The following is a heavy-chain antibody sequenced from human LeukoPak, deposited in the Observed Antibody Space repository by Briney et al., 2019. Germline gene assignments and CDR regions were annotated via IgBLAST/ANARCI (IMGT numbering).Heavy chain of an antibody. CDR2: IIPIFGTA. J-gene: IGHJ4*02. V-gene: IGHV1-69*06. CDR3: ARVRKDTAMVFDY. CDR1: GGTFSSYA. Sequence: SVKVSCKASGGTFSSYAISWVRQAPGQGLEWMGGIIPIFGTANYAQKFQGRVTITADKSTSTAYVELSSLRSEDTAVYYCARVRKDTAMVFDYWGQGTLVTVSS. D-gene: IGHD5-18*01.